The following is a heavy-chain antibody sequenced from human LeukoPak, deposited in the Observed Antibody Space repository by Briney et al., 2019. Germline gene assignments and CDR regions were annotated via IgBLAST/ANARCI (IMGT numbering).Heavy chain of an antibody. CDR3: AKVPLSSSGWDREYYFDY. Sequence: GGSLRLSCAASGFTFSSYWMSWVRQAPGKGLEWVAHIKQDGSEKYYVDSVKGRFTISRDNAKNSLYLQMNSLRAEDTAVYYCAKVPLSSSGWDREYYFDYWGQGTLVTVSS. CDR1: GFTFSSYW. CDR2: IKQDGSEK. J-gene: IGHJ4*02. V-gene: IGHV3-7*01. D-gene: IGHD6-19*01.